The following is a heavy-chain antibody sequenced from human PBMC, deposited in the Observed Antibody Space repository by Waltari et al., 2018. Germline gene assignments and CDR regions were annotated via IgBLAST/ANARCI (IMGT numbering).Heavy chain of an antibody. V-gene: IGHV1-69-2*01. Sequence: EVQLLQSGAEVKKPGTPVKISCKVSGDTFTDNYIHWIQQAPGKGLQWMGLLDPEDGQAWDAEKFQGRVTMTADTSIHTAYMELTSLTSEDTAFYYCAAALGGGISASRPFHFWGQGTMITVSS. CDR2: LDPEDGQA. CDR3: AAALGGGISASRPFHF. D-gene: IGHD3-10*01. CDR1: GDTFTDNY. J-gene: IGHJ3*01.